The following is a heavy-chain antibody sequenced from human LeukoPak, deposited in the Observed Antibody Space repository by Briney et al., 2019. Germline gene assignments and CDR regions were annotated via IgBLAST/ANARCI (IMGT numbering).Heavy chain of an antibody. CDR2: ISLDGNNK. CDR3: AKGFSVGGVIYNWFDP. D-gene: IGHD3-16*02. Sequence: GGSLRLSCVVSGFTFNIYGIHWVRQAPGKGLEWVAVISLDGNNKYYGDSVKGRFTISGDNSKNTLYLQMNSLRAEDTAVYYCAKGFSVGGVIYNWFDPWGQGTLVTVSS. V-gene: IGHV3-30*18. J-gene: IGHJ5*02. CDR1: GFTFNIYG.